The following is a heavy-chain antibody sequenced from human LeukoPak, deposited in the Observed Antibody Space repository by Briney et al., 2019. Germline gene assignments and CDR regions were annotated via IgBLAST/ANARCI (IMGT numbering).Heavy chain of an antibody. CDR3: ARTQAPYCSGGSCYSDDAFDI. D-gene: IGHD2-15*01. CDR1: GFTVSSNY. CDR2: IYSGGST. J-gene: IGHJ3*02. V-gene: IGHV3-53*01. Sequence: GGSLRPSCAASGFTVSSNYMSWVRQAPGKGLEWVSVIYSGGSTYYADSVKGRFTISRDNSKNTLYLQMNSLRAEDTAVYYCARTQAPYCSGGSCYSDDAFDIWGQGTMVTVSS.